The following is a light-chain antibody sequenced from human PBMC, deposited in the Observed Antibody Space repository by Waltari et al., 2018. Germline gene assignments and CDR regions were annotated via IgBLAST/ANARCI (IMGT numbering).Light chain of an antibody. CDR1: RLSRYH. Sequence: SSELTQDSVVSVALGQTARITCQGDRLSRYHAIWYQQKPGQAPVLVIYGQNNRPSGIADRFSGSTSGNTASLTITGAQAEDEADYYCDSRDSSGNHEVFGGGTKLTVL. CDR2: GQN. V-gene: IGLV3-19*01. CDR3: DSRDSSGNHEV. J-gene: IGLJ2*01.